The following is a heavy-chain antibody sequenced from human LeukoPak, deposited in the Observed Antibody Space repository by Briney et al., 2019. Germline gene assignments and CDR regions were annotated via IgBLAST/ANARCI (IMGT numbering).Heavy chain of an antibody. J-gene: IGHJ3*02. CDR1: GFTFSSYA. CDR3: AKGYCSSSSCYSYAFDI. V-gene: IGHV3-23*01. CDR2: ISGSGGST. D-gene: IGHD2-2*01. Sequence: GGSLRLSCAASGFTFSSYAMSWVRQAPGKGLEWVSAISGSGGSTYYADSVKGRFTISRDNSKSTLFLQMNSLRAEDTAVYYCAKGYCSSSSCYSYAFDIWGQGTVVTVSS.